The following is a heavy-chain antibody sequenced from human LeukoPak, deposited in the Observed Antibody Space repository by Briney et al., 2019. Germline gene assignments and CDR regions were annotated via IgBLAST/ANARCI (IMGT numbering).Heavy chain of an antibody. V-gene: IGHV3-23*01. CDR3: AKVLNTFGGVIVRTNFDY. J-gene: IGHJ4*02. Sequence: GGTLRLSCAASGFTFSSYGMSWVRQAPGKGLEWVSAISGSGGSTYYADSVKGRFTISRDNSKNTLYLQMNSLRAEDTAVYYCAKVLNTFGGVIVRTNFDYWGQGTLVTVSS. CDR2: ISGSGGST. D-gene: IGHD3-16*02. CDR1: GFTFSSYG.